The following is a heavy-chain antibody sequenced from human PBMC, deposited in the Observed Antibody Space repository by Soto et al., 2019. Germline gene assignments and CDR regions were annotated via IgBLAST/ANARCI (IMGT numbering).Heavy chain of an antibody. CDR2: IYYSGST. Sequence: PSETLSLTCTVSGGSVSSYYWSWIRQPPGKGLEWIGYIYYSGSTYYNPSLKSRVTISVDTSKNQFSLKLSSVTAADTAVYYCARANPGITIFGVVPPPYYYGMDVWGQGTTVTVSS. V-gene: IGHV4-59*02. J-gene: IGHJ6*02. CDR1: GGSVSSYY. D-gene: IGHD3-3*01. CDR3: ARANPGITIFGVVPPPYYYGMDV.